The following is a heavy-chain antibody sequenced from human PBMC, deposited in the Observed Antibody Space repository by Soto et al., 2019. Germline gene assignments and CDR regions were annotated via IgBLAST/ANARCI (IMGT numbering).Heavy chain of an antibody. Sequence: WGSLRLSCSASVFTFSSYGMHGVRQAPRKGLEWVAGIWYDGGNKYYADSVKGRFTISGDNSKNTLYLQMNSLRAEDTAVYYCAKGAISSSGSPSSCDSWGQGTLVTVSS. D-gene: IGHD3-22*01. V-gene: IGHV3-33*06. CDR2: IWYDGGNK. CDR1: VFTFSSYG. J-gene: IGHJ4*02. CDR3: AKGAISSSGSPSSCDS.